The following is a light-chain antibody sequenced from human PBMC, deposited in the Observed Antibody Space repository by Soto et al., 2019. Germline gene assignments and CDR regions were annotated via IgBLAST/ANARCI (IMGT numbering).Light chain of an antibody. J-gene: IGKJ3*01. CDR2: GAS. Sequence: EVVLTQSPGTLSLSPGERATLSCRASQGISSSNLAWYQQKPGQAPRLLIYGASTRATGLPARFSGSGSGTEFTLTISSLQSEDFAVYYCQQYNDWPLFTFGPGTKVDIK. CDR3: QQYNDWPLFT. V-gene: IGKV3-15*01. CDR1: QGISSSN.